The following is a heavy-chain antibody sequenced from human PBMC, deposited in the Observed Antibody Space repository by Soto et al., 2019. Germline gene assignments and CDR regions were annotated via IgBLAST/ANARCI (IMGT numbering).Heavy chain of an antibody. CDR2: MNPYSGNT. CDR3: ARRKERSGPHYFDY. V-gene: IGHV1-8*01. Sequence: ASVKVSCKAPGYTFTTYDISWVRQATGQGLEWMGWMNPYSGNTGYAQKFQGRVTVTRSTSISTVYMELSGLRPDDTAVYYCARRKERSGPHYFDYWGQGSQVTVSS. J-gene: IGHJ4*02. CDR1: GYTFTTYD. D-gene: IGHD6-25*01.